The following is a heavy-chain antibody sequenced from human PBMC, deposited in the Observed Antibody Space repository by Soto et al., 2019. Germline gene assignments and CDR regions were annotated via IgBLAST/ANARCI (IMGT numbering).Heavy chain of an antibody. CDR3: AHRPGGYMSGWDNGYFDY. CDR2: IYWDDDK. J-gene: IGHJ4*02. D-gene: IGHD6-19*01. V-gene: IGHV2-5*02. CDR1: GFSFSTSQVG. Sequence: SGPTLVNPTQTLTLTCSFSGFSFSTSQVGVGWIRQPPGKAKERLALIYWDDDKRYSPSLRNRLTITKDTSRNQVVLTMTNVDPVDTATYYCAHRPGGYMSGWDNGYFDYWGRGALVTVSS.